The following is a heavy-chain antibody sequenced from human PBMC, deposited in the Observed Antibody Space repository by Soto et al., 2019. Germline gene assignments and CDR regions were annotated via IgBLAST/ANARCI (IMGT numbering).Heavy chain of an antibody. CDR3: ARARPPSSLLFDY. V-gene: IGHV4-59*01. CDR2: IYYSGST. Sequence: SKTLSLTCTVSGGSISSYYWSWIRQPPGKGLEWIGYIYYSGSTNYNPSLKSRVTISVDTSKNQFSLKLSSVTAADTAVYYCARARPPSSLLFDYWGQGTLVTVSS. J-gene: IGHJ4*02. CDR1: GGSISSYY.